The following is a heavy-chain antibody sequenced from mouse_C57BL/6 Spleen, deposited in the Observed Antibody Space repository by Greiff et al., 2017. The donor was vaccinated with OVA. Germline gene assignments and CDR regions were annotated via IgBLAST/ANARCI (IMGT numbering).Heavy chain of an antibody. J-gene: IGHJ4*01. CDR3: TRALTYAMDY. CDR2: ISSGGDYI. CDR1: GFTFSSYA. Sequence: EVMLVESGEGLVKPGGSLKLSCAASGFTFSSYAMSWVRQTPEKRLEWVAYISSGGDYIYYADTVKGRFTISRDNARNTLYLQMSSLKSEDTALYYCTRALTYAMDYWGQGTSVTVSA. V-gene: IGHV5-9-1*02.